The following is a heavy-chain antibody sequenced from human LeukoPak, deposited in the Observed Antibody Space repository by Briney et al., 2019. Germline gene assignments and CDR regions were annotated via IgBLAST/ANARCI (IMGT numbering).Heavy chain of an antibody. CDR3: ARGKIGYYYGDYDGY. CDR1: GFTFSSYD. V-gene: IGHV3-48*02. CDR2: INTISSTE. Sequence: PGRSLRLSCAASGFTFSSYDMNWVRRAPGKGLEWVSYINTISSTEYYADSVKGRFTISRDNAKNSLSLQMNSLRDEDTAVYYCARGKIGYYYGDYDGYWGQGTLVTVSS. J-gene: IGHJ4*02. D-gene: IGHD4-17*01.